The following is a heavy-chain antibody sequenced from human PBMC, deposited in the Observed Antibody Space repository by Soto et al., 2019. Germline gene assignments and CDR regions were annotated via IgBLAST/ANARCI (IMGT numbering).Heavy chain of an antibody. V-gene: IGHV5-51*01. J-gene: IGHJ3*02. CDR3: ARPYCGGDCYSGVDAFDI. CDR1: GYSFTSYW. D-gene: IGHD2-21*02. Sequence: PGDSLKISCKGSGYSFTSYWIGWVRQMPGKGLEWMGIIYPGDSDTRYSPSFQGQVTISADKSISTAYLQWSSLKTSDTARYYCARPYCGGDCYSGVDAFDIWGQGTMVTVSS. CDR2: IYPGDSDT.